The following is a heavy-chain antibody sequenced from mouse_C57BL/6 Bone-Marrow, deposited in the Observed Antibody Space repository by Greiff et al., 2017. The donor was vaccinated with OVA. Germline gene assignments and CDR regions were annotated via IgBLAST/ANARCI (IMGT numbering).Heavy chain of an antibody. J-gene: IGHJ3*01. CDR1: GFTFSDYG. V-gene: IGHV5-17*01. CDR3: AREGLGQFAY. Sequence: EVKLMESGGGLVKPGGSLKLSCAASGFTFSDYGMHWVRQAPEKGLEWVAYISSGSSTIYYADTVKGRFTISRDNAKNTLFLQMTSLRSEDTAMYYCAREGLGQFAYWGQGTLVTVSA. CDR2: ISSGSSTI. D-gene: IGHD4-1*01.